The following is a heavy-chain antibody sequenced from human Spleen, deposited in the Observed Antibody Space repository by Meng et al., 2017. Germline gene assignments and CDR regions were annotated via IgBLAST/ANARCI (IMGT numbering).Heavy chain of an antibody. J-gene: IGHJ4*02. CDR2: INHSGST. CDR3: ARVSRGWSGYYGY. CDR1: GGSFSGYY. Sequence: QVQVQQWGAGLFKPSETLSLTCAVYGGSFSGYYWSWIRQPPGKGLEWIGEINHSGSTNYNPSLKSRVTISVDTSKNQFSLKLSSVTAADTAVYYCARVSRGWSGYYGYWGQGTLVTVSS. D-gene: IGHD3-3*01. V-gene: IGHV4-34*01.